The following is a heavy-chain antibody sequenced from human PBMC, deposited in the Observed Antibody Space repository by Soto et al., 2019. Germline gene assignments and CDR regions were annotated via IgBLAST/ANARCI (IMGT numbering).Heavy chain of an antibody. Sequence: EVQLLESGGGLVQPGGSLRLSCAASGFTFSSYAMTWVRQAPGKGLDWVAAISDSGGSTYYADSVKGRFTISRDNSKNTVYLQMSSLRVEDTAVYYCTLYCSGVTCSGHWGQGTLVTVSS. CDR2: ISDSGGST. V-gene: IGHV3-23*01. CDR1: GFTFSSYA. D-gene: IGHD2-15*01. CDR3: TLYCSGVTCSGH. J-gene: IGHJ4*02.